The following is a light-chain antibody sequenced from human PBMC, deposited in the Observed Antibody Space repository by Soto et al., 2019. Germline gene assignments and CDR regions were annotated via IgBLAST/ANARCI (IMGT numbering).Light chain of an antibody. V-gene: IGLV2-8*01. CDR3: RSYAASNNFYFV. CDR1: SSDVGGYNY. J-gene: IGLJ3*02. CDR2: EVT. Sequence: QSALTQPPSASGSPGQSVTISCTGTSSDVGGYNYVSWYQQYPGRAPKLMIYEVTKRPSGVPDRFSGSKSGNTASLTVSGLQAEDEADYYSRSYAASNNFYFVFGGGTKLTVL.